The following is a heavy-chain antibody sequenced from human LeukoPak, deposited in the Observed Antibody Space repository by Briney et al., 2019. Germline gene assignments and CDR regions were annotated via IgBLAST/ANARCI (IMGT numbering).Heavy chain of an antibody. D-gene: IGHD6-19*01. CDR3: ARGAVAGSDAFDI. J-gene: IGHJ3*02. V-gene: IGHV4-31*03. Sequence: SETLSLTCTVSGGSISSGGYYWSWIRQHPGKGLEWIVYIYYSGSTYYNPSLKSRVTISVDTSKNQFSLKLSSVTAADTAVYYCARGAVAGSDAFDIWGQGTMVTVSS. CDR1: GGSISSGGYY. CDR2: IYYSGST.